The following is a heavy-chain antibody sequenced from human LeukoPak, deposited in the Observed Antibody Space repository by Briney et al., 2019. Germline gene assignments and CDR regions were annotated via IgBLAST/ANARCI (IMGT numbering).Heavy chain of an antibody. CDR3: ARDYYDSSGSSWFDP. D-gene: IGHD3-22*01. CDR1: GFTFSSYS. J-gene: IGHJ5*02. V-gene: IGHV3-48*01. Sequence: PGGSLRLSCAASGFTFSSYSMNWVRQAPGKGLEWVSYISSSSSPIYYADSVKGRFTISRDNARNSLYLQMSSLRAKDTALYYCARDYYDSSGSSWFDPWGQGTLVTVSS. CDR2: ISSSSSPI.